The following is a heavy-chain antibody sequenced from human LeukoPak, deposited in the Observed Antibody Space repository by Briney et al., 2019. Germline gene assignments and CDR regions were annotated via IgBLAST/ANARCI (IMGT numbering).Heavy chain of an antibody. CDR3: ARASITMVRGVRNYYYYMDV. Sequence: GGSLRLSCAASGFTFSSYSMNWVRQAPGKGLEWVSSISSSSSYIYYADSVKGRFTISRDNAKNSLYLQMNSLRAEDTAVYYCARASITMVRGVRNYYYYMDVWGKGTTVTISS. D-gene: IGHD3-10*01. J-gene: IGHJ6*03. V-gene: IGHV3-21*01. CDR2: ISSSSSYI. CDR1: GFTFSSYS.